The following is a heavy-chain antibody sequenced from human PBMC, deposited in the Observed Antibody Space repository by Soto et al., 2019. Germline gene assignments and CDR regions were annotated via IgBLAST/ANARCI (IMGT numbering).Heavy chain of an antibody. D-gene: IGHD3-16*01. V-gene: IGHV3-66*01. CDR1: GFTVSSNY. Sequence: GGSLRLSCAASGFTVSSNYMSWVRQAPGKGLEWVSVIYSGGSTYYADSVKGRFTISRDNSKNTLYLQMNSLRAEDTAVYYCAREGDEAARPLTDAFDIWGQGTMVTVAS. CDR2: IYSGGST. J-gene: IGHJ3*02. CDR3: AREGDEAARPLTDAFDI.